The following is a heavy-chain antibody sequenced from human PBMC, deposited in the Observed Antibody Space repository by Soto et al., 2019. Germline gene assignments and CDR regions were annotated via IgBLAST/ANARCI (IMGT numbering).Heavy chain of an antibody. V-gene: IGHV1-69*02. CDR3: ASGEQQLVSFDY. J-gene: IGHJ4*02. D-gene: IGHD6-13*01. Sequence: GASVKVSCKASGGTFSSYTISWVRQAPGQGLEWMGRIIPILGIANYAQKFQGRVTITADKSTSTAYMELSSLRSEDTAVYYCASGEQQLVSFDYWGQGTLVTVSS. CDR1: GGTFSSYT. CDR2: IIPILGIA.